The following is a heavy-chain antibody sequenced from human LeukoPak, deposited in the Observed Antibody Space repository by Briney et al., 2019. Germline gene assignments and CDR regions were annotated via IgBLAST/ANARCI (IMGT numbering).Heavy chain of an antibody. J-gene: IGHJ4*02. CDR1: GESFSGYY. V-gene: IGHV4-34*01. Sequence: SETLSLTCAVYGESFSGYYWSWIRQPPGKGLEWIGEINHSGSTNYNPSLKSRVTISVDTSKNQFSLRLSSVTAADTALYFCARRAGLHSLDYWDQGTLVTVSS. D-gene: IGHD4-4*01. CDR2: INHSGST. CDR3: ARRAGLHSLDY.